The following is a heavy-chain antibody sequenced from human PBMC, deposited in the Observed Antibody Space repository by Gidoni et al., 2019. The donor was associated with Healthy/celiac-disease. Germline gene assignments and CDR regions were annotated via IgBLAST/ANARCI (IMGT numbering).Heavy chain of an antibody. Sequence: QVQLQQWGAGLLKPSETLSLTCAVYGGSFSGYYWRWIRQPPGKGLEWIGEINHSGSTNYNPSLKSRVTISVDTSKNQFSLKLSSVTASDTAVYYCARAPPKIGYYYYGMDVWGQGTTVTVSS. J-gene: IGHJ6*02. CDR3: ARAPPKIGYYYYGMDV. V-gene: IGHV4-34*01. CDR2: INHSGST. CDR1: GGSFSGYY.